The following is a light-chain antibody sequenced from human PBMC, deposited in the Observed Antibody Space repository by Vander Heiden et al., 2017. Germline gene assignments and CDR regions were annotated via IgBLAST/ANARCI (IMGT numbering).Light chain of an antibody. CDR1: NSDVGGDYY. CDR2: DVR. J-gene: IGLJ1*01. CDR3: SSYTNSSIYV. Sequence: QSALTQPASVSGSAGQSITISCTGTNSDVGGDYYVCWYQPHPGKAPKLMIYDVRNRPSGVSIRFSGSKSGNTASLTISGLQADDEADYFCSSYTNSSIYVFGTGTKVTVV. V-gene: IGLV2-14*03.